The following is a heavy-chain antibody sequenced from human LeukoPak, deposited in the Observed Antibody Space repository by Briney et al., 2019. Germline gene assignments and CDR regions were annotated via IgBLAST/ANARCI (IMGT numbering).Heavy chain of an antibody. Sequence: SETLSLTCTVSGGSISSGGYYWSWIRKHPGKGLEWIGYIDYSGSTYYNPSLKSRVTISVDTSKNQFSLKLSSVTAADTAVYYCARDRRYCSSTSCYGDYYYGMDVWGQGTTVTVSS. CDR3: ARDRRYCSSTSCYGDYYYGMDV. D-gene: IGHD2-2*01. V-gene: IGHV4-31*03. CDR2: IDYSGST. J-gene: IGHJ6*02. CDR1: GGSISSGGYY.